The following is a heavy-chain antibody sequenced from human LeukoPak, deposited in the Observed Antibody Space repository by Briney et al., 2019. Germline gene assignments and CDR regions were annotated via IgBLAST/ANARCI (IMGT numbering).Heavy chain of an antibody. CDR3: ARDGIAVAGTAAFGY. V-gene: IGHV1-46*01. J-gene: IGHJ4*02. D-gene: IGHD6-19*01. CDR2: INPSGGST. Sequence: ASVKVSCKASGYTFTSYYMHWVRQAPGQGLEWMGIINPSGGSTSYAQKFQGRVTMTRDMSTSTVYMELSGLRSEDTAVYYCARDGIAVAGTAAFGYWGQGTLVTVSS. CDR1: GYTFTSYY.